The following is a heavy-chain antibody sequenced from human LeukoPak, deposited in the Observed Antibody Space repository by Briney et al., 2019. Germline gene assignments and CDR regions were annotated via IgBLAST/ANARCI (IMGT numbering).Heavy chain of an antibody. CDR1: GFDFSIYR. Sequence: GGSLRLSCAASGFDFSIYRMNWVRQAPGKGLEWVSYIHLSGTPTHYAEVVKGRFSISRDNAKNSLYLQMDNLRAEDTAVYYCARMRALRDAFDIWGQGTMVTVSS. CDR3: ARMRALRDAFDI. D-gene: IGHD4-17*01. J-gene: IGHJ3*02. CDR2: IHLSGTPT. V-gene: IGHV3-48*04.